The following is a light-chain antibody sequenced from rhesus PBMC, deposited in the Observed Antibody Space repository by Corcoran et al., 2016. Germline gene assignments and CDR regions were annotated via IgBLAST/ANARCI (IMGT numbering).Light chain of an antibody. CDR2: DAS. Sequence: DIQMTQSPSSLSASVGDTVTITCQASQDINKYLSWYQQRPGKAPELLMFDASTLKSGVPSRFSGSGSGTEFTLTINSLQPEDFASYYCQQHLNYPRTFGQGTKVEIK. V-gene: IGKV1S9*01. CDR1: QDINKY. CDR3: QQHLNYPRT. J-gene: IGKJ1*01.